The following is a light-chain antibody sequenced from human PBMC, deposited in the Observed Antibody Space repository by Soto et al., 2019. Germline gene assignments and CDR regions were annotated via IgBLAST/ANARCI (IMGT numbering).Light chain of an antibody. CDR1: SSDVGGYYY. CDR2: DVS. Sequence: QSALTQPPSASGSPGQSVTISCTGTSSDVGGYYYVSWYQQHPGKAPKLMIYDVSKRPSGVPDRFSGSKSGNTASLTVSGLQAEDETDYYCSSYAGSNNWVFGGGTKLTFL. CDR3: SSYAGSNNWV. V-gene: IGLV2-8*01. J-gene: IGLJ3*02.